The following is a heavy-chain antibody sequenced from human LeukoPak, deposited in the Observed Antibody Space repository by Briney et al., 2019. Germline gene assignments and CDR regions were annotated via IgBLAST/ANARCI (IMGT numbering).Heavy chain of an antibody. V-gene: IGHV4-39*01. CDR2: IYYSGST. D-gene: IGHD6-19*01. CDR1: GGSISSNNYY. J-gene: IGHJ4*02. Sequence: SETLSLTCTVSGGSISSNNYYWGWIRQPPGKGLEWIGNIYYSGSTYYKPSLKTRVTISVDTSKNQFSLKLTSVTAADTAVYYCARHASVDGNWPRPLYYWGQGSLVTVSS. CDR3: ARHASVDGNWPRPLYY.